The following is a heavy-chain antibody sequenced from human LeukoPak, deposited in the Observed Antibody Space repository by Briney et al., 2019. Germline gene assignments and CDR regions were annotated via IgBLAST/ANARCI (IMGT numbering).Heavy chain of an antibody. Sequence: ASVKVSCKASGYTFTSYYMHWVRQAPGQGLEWMGIINPSSGSTSYAQKFQGRVTMTRDMSTSTVYMELSRLRSEDTAVYYCARDRTRYSSGWFLVYWGQGTLVTVSS. D-gene: IGHD6-19*01. V-gene: IGHV1-46*01. CDR3: ARDRTRYSSGWFLVY. CDR1: GYTFTSYY. J-gene: IGHJ4*02. CDR2: INPSSGST.